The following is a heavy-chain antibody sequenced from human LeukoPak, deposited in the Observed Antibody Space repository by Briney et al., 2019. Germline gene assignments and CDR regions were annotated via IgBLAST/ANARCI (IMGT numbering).Heavy chain of an antibody. V-gene: IGHV3-66*01. CDR2: IYSGGST. CDR3: ARDDYGDYVFHY. CDR1: GFTVSSNY. J-gene: IGHJ4*02. D-gene: IGHD4-17*01. Sequence: PGGSLRLSCAASGFTVSSNYMSWVRQAPGKGLEWVSVIYSGGSTYYADSVKGRFTISRDNSKNTLYLQMNSLRAEDTAVYYCARDDYGDYVFHYWGQGTLVTVSS.